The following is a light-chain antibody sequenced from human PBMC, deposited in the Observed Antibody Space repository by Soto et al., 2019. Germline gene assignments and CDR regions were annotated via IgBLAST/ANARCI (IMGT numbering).Light chain of an antibody. V-gene: IGKV1-9*01. CDR3: QQINSYPHT. CDR1: QGISSY. Sequence: DIQLTQSPSFLSASVGDRVTITCRASQGISSYLAWYQQKPGKAPKLLIYAASTLQSGVPSRFSGSGSGTEFTLTISSLHPEDFATYYCQQINSYPHTFGQGTKLEMK. CDR2: AAS. J-gene: IGKJ2*01.